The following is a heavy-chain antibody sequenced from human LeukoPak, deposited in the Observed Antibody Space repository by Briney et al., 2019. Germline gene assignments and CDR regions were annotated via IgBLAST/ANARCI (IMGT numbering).Heavy chain of an antibody. D-gene: IGHD5-18*01. CDR1: GFTFSSYP. J-gene: IGHJ4*02. CDR3: ARDMGYNQDVDY. CDR2: ISYDGSNK. V-gene: IGHV3-30-3*01. Sequence: GGSLRLSCAASGFTFSSYPINWVRQAPGKGLEWVAVISYDGSNKYYADSVKGRFTISRDNSKNTLYLQMNSLRAEDTAVYYCARDMGYNQDVDYWGQGTLVTVSS.